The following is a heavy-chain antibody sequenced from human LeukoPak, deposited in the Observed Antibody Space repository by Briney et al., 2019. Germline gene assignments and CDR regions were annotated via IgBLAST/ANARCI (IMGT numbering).Heavy chain of an antibody. CDR2: ISGGGFTI. Sequence: PGGSLRLSCAASGFTFSYYEMIWVRQAPGKGLEWVSYISGGGFTIYYADSVKGRFTISRDNAKNSLYLHMNSLRAEDTAVYYCARASDGDYFDYWGQGTPVTVSS. V-gene: IGHV3-48*03. CDR3: ARASDGDYFDY. J-gene: IGHJ4*02. CDR1: GFTFSYYE. D-gene: IGHD4-17*01.